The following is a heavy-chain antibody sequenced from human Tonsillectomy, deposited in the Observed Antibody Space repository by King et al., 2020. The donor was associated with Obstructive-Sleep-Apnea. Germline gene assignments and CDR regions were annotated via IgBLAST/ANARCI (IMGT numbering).Heavy chain of an antibody. CDR1: GFTFSSDW. V-gene: IGHV3-7*01. CDR3: SRAVASNWFAP. CDR2: IKEDGSEK. J-gene: IGHJ5*02. Sequence: VQLVQSGGGLVQPGGSLRLSCAASGFTFSSDWMSWVRQAPGKGLEWVANIKEDGSEKYFVDSVKGRFTISRDNAKNSLYLQMNSLRADDTAVYYCSRAVASNWFAPWGQGTRVTVS.